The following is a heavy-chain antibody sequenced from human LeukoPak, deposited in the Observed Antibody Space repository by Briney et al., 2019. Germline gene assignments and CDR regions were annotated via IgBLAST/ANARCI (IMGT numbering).Heavy chain of an antibody. CDR1: GFTFSSYA. CDR2: ISGSGGST. J-gene: IGHJ4*02. Sequence: GGSLRLSCAASGFTFSSYAMSWVRQAPGKGLEWVSAISGSGGSTYYADSVKGRFTISRDSSKNTLYLQMNSLRAEDTAVYYCAKDKIRYCSSTSCYFDYWGQGTLVTVSS. D-gene: IGHD2-2*01. V-gene: IGHV3-23*01. CDR3: AKDKIRYCSSTSCYFDY.